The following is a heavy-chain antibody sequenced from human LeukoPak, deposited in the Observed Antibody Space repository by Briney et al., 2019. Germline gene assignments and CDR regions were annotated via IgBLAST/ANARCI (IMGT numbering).Heavy chain of an antibody. CDR2: MNPNSGNT. D-gene: IGHD3-10*01. CDR1: GYIFTGYY. Sequence: ASVKVSCKASGYIFTGYYIHWVRQAPGQGLEWMGWMNPNSGNTGYAQKFQGRVTMTRNTSISTAYMELSSLRSEDTAVYYCARGPHYYYGSGSYSPDFDYWGQGTLVTVSS. CDR3: ARGPHYYYGSGSYSPDFDY. J-gene: IGHJ4*02. V-gene: IGHV1-8*02.